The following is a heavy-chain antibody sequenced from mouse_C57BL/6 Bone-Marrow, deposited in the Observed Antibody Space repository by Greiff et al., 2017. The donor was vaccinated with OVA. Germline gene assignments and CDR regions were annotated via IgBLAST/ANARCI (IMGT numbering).Heavy chain of an antibody. D-gene: IGHD1-3*01. J-gene: IGHJ1*03. CDR2: ISDGGSYT. CDR3: ARSGWDWYFAY. CDR1: GFTFSSYA. V-gene: IGHV5-4*01. Sequence: EVQLVESGGGLVKPGGSLKLSCAASGFTFSSYAMSWVRQTPEKRLEWVATISDGGSYTYYTDNVKGRFTITIDNTTNTVYLQLSHLTSEDTAVYYCARSGWDWYFAYWGTGTPVTVSS.